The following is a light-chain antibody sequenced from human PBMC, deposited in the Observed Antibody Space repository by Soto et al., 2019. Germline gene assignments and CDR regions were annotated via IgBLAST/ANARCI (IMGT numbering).Light chain of an antibody. J-gene: IGKJ5*01. CDR3: MQGLQTPPT. CDR2: LGS. V-gene: IGKV2-28*01. Sequence: IVITQSPRSLAVTHVYPASISSSCCQRFLHSNGYNFLDWYLQKPGQSPQLLIYLGSSRSSGVPDRFSGSGSGTDFTLKIDRVEAEDVGTYYCMQGLQTPPTFGQGTRLEIK. CDR1: QRFLHSNGYNF.